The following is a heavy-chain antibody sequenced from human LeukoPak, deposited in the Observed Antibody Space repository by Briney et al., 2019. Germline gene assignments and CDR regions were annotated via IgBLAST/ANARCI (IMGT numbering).Heavy chain of an antibody. CDR2: IIPIFGTA. Sequence: SVKVSCKASGGTFSSYAISWVRQALGQGLEWMGGIIPIFGTANYAQKFQGRVTITTDESTSTAYMELSSLRSEDTAVYYCARSGRFLESYYFDYWGQGTLVTVSS. D-gene: IGHD3-3*01. J-gene: IGHJ4*02. V-gene: IGHV1-69*05. CDR1: GGTFSSYA. CDR3: ARSGRFLESYYFDY.